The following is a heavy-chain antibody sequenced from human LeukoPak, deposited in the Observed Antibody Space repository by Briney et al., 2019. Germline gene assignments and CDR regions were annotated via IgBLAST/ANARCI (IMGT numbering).Heavy chain of an antibody. Sequence: SETLSLTCTVSGDSINSYYWTWIRQPPGKGLEWIGSIYHSGSTYYNPSLKSRVTISVDTSKNQFSLKLSSVTAADTAVYYCARDYCSGGSCYIGWFDPWGQGTLVTVSS. D-gene: IGHD2-15*01. J-gene: IGHJ5*02. CDR3: ARDYCSGGSCYIGWFDP. V-gene: IGHV4-38-2*02. CDR1: GDSINSYY. CDR2: IYHSGST.